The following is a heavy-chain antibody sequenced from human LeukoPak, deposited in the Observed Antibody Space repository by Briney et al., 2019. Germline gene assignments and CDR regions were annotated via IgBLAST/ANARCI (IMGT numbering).Heavy chain of an antibody. CDR3: ARPVEMAISPFDY. V-gene: IGHV5-51*01. Sequence: GESLKISCKGSGYSFADYWIAWVRQVPGQGLEWMGIIYPDDSDTRYSPSFLGQVTISADKSISTAYLQWSSLKASDTAMYYCARPVEMAISPFDYWGQGTLVTVSS. D-gene: IGHD5-24*01. CDR2: IYPDDSDT. J-gene: IGHJ4*02. CDR1: GYSFADYW.